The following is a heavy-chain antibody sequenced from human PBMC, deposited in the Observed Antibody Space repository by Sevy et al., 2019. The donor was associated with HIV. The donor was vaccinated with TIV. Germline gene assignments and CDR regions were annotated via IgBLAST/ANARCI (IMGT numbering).Heavy chain of an antibody. CDR2: ISGSGGST. V-gene: IGHV3-23*01. CDR1: GFTFSSYA. D-gene: IGHD5-18*01. CDR3: AKDVGDSYGVDY. J-gene: IGHJ4*02. Sequence: GGSLRLSCAASGFTFSSYAMSWVRQAPGKGLEWVSAISGSGGSTYYADSVKGRFTISRDNSKNTLYLQMNSLRAEDTAVYYGAKDVGDSYGVDYWGQGTLVTVSS.